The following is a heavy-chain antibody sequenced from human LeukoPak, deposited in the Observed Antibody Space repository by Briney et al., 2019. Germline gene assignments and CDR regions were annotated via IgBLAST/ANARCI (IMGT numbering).Heavy chain of an antibody. Sequence: GSLRLSCAASGFTVSSNYMSWVRQPPGKGLEWIGEINHSGSTNYNPSLKSRVTISVDTSKNQFSLKLSSVTAADTAVYYCARDSSSWYWFDPWGQGTLVTVSS. CDR1: GFTVSSNY. V-gene: IGHV4-34*01. CDR3: ARDSSSWYWFDP. D-gene: IGHD6-13*01. J-gene: IGHJ5*02. CDR2: INHSGST.